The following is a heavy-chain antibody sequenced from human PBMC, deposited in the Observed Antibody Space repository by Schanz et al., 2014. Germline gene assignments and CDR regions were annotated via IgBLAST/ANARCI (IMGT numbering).Heavy chain of an antibody. D-gene: IGHD6-13*01. CDR2: FDPEDVET. Sequence: QVQLVQSGAEVKKPGASVKVSCKVSGYTLTDLSMHWVRQAPGKGLEWMGGFDPEDVETIYAQKFQGRVTMTEDTSTDTAYMELSSLRSEDTAVYYCETDHIAAAGSQYFYYYGMGVWGQGTTVTVSS. CDR1: GYTLTDLS. V-gene: IGHV1-24*01. CDR3: ETDHIAAAGSQYFYYYGMGV. J-gene: IGHJ6*02.